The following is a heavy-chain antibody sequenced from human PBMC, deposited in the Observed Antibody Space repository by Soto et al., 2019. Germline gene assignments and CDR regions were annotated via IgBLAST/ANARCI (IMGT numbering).Heavy chain of an antibody. CDR3: ARVMVVVARDYYYMDV. Sequence: GGSLRLSCAASGFTFSSYSMNWVRQAPGKGLEWVSSISSSSSFIYYADSVKGRFTISRDNAKNSLYLQMNSLRAEDTAVYSCARVMVVVARDYYYMDVWGKGTTVTVSS. CDR1: GFTFSSYS. D-gene: IGHD2-15*01. V-gene: IGHV3-21*01. J-gene: IGHJ6*03. CDR2: ISSSSSFI.